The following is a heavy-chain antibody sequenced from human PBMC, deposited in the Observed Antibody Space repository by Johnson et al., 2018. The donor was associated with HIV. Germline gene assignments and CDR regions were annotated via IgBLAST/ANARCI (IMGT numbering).Heavy chain of an antibody. CDR1: GFTFSDYY. Sequence: QVQLVESGGGVVRPGGSLRLSCAASGFTFSDYYMSWIRQPPGKGLEWVSYISSSASTIYYADSVRGRFAISRDNVKNSLYLQMNSLRAEDTAVYYCASDDSSSVGAFDIWGQGTMVTVSS. CDR3: ASDDSSSVGAFDI. V-gene: IGHV3-11*04. J-gene: IGHJ3*02. CDR2: ISSSASTI. D-gene: IGHD6-13*01.